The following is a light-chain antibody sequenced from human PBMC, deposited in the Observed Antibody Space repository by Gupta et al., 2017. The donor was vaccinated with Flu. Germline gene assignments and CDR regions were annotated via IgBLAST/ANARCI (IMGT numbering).Light chain of an antibody. J-gene: IGKJ4*01. CDR1: QSISTA. V-gene: IGKV1-39*01. Sequence: DIQMTQSPSSLSASVGDTVTITCRATQSISTALTWYQQKSGEAPQRLVYDATNLHPGVPSRFGGAGSGTDFTLTITSLQPEDFATYYCQHGHSIPFSFGGGT. CDR3: QHGHSIPFS. CDR2: DAT.